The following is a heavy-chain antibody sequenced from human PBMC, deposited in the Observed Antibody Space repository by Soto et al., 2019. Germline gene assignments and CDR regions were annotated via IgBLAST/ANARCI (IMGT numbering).Heavy chain of an antibody. CDR1: GFLFDDYA. Sequence: SLRLSCAASGFLFDDYAMHWVRQAPGKGLEWVSGISWNSGSIGYADSVKGRFTISRDNAKNSLYLQMNSLRAEDTALYYCAKDEGAAPGYGMDVWGQGTTVTVSS. D-gene: IGHD1-26*01. CDR3: AKDEGAAPGYGMDV. V-gene: IGHV3-9*01. J-gene: IGHJ6*02. CDR2: ISWNSGSI.